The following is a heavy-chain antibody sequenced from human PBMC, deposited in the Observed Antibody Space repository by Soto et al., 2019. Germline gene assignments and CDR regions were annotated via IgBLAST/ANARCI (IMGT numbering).Heavy chain of an antibody. D-gene: IGHD1-26*01. CDR1: GYRFHIYV. V-gene: IGHV1-18*01. J-gene: IGHJ5*02. CDR2: ISADTGDT. Sequence: ASVKVSCKXSGYRFHIYVITWVRQAPGKGLEWMGWISADTGDTNYAQKVQDRVTMTTDASTSTAYMEMRSLRSDDTAVYYCAMGGATSNWFGPWGQGTLVTVSS. CDR3: AMGGATSNWFGP.